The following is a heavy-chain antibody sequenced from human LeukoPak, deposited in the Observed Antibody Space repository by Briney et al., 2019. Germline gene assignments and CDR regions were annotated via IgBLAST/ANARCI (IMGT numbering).Heavy chain of an antibody. Sequence: GESLKISCKGSGYSFTSYWICWVRQMPGKGLEWMGIIYPGDSDTRYSPSFQGQVTISADKSISTAYLQWSSLKASDTAMYYCARHRSRYGGSSEDAFDIWGQGTMVTVSS. CDR2: IYPGDSDT. V-gene: IGHV5-51*01. J-gene: IGHJ3*02. CDR3: ARHRSRYGGSSEDAFDI. D-gene: IGHD4-23*01. CDR1: GYSFTSYW.